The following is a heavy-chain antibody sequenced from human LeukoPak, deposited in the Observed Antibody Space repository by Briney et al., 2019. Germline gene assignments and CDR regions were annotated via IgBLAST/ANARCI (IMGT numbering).Heavy chain of an antibody. J-gene: IGHJ5*02. D-gene: IGHD5-18*01. CDR2: INHSGST. CDR1: SESFSGYF. V-gene: IGHV4-34*01. Sequence: PSETLSLTCAIYSESFSGYFWSWIRQPPGKGLEWIGEINHSGSTNYNPSLKSRVTISVDTSKNQFSLKLSSVTAADTAVYYCARIFLIGGYSYGLGWFDPWGQGTLVTVSS. CDR3: ARIFLIGGYSYGLGWFDP.